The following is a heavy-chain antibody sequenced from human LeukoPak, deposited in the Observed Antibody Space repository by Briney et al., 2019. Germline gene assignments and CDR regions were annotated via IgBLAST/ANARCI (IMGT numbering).Heavy chain of an antibody. CDR2: INTNTGNP. D-gene: IGHD1-26*01. Sequence: ASVKVSCKASGYSFTSYAMHWVRQAPGQGLEWMGWINTNTGNPTYAQGFTGRFVFSLGTSVSTAYLQISSLTTEDSAVYYCSRGGEGMVALSYWGQGTLVTVST. CDR1: GYSFTSYA. J-gene: IGHJ4*02. CDR3: SRGGEGMVALSY. V-gene: IGHV7-4-1*02.